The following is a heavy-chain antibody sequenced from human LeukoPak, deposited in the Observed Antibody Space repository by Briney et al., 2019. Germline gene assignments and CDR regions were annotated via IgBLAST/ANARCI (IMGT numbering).Heavy chain of an antibody. CDR1: GFTFSGYA. V-gene: IGHV3-23*01. CDR3: AKGRAYGYYD. J-gene: IGHJ4*02. Sequence: GGSLRLSCAASGFTFSGYAMSWVRQAPGKGLEWVSTISAGGGSTYYADSVKGRFTISRDNSKNTLYLQMNSLRAEDTPVYYCAKGRAYGYYDWGQGTLVTVSS. D-gene: IGHD5-18*01. CDR2: ISAGGGST.